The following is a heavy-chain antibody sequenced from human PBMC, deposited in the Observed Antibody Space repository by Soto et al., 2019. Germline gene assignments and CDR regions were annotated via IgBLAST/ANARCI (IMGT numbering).Heavy chain of an antibody. V-gene: IGHV1-18*01. J-gene: IGHJ4*02. D-gene: IGHD3-22*01. Sequence: GASVKVSCKTSGYTFAAFAMGWVRQAPGQGLEWMGWINPSNGYTKNAQKFQGRVIMTTDTSTRTAYMELRSLRADDTAVYYCAREGYDSSGTYFFPFDYWGQGTLVTVSS. CDR1: GYTFAAFA. CDR2: INPSNGYT. CDR3: AREGYDSSGTYFFPFDY.